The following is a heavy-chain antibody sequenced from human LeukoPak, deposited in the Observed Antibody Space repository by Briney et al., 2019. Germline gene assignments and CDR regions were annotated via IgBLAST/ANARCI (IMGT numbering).Heavy chain of an antibody. J-gene: IGHJ4*02. V-gene: IGHV1-69*01. CDR1: GGTFSSYA. CDR2: IIPTFGTA. CDR3: AGGLSFSPYNWNDGSFDY. D-gene: IGHD1-1*01. Sequence: SVKVSCKASGGTFSSYAISWVRQAPGQGLEWMGGIIPTFGTANYAQKFQGRVTITADESTSTAYMELSSLRSEDTAVYYCAGGLSFSPYNWNDGSFDYWGQGTLVTVSS.